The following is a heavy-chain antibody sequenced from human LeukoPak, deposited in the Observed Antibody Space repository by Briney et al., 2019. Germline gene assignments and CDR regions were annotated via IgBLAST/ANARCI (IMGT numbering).Heavy chain of an antibody. CDR1: GGSISSYY. J-gene: IGHJ4*02. V-gene: IGHV4-59*01. CDR2: IYSGGST. CDR3: AREGRDGHNPFDF. D-gene: IGHD5-24*01. Sequence: SETLSLTCTVSGGSISSYYWSWIRQPPGKGLEWIGYIYSGGSTNYNPSLKSRVTISVDTSKNQFSLKRNSVTAADAAVYYCAREGRDGHNPFDFWGQGTLVTVSS.